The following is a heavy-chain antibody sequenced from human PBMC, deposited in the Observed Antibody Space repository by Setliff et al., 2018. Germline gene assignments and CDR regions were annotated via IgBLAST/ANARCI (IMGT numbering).Heavy chain of an antibody. CDR2: IYYTGKT. CDR3: ARSSPSGDSYGPLDY. V-gene: IGHV4-59*11. D-gene: IGHD5-18*01. J-gene: IGHJ4*02. Sequence: SETLPLTCTISGGSINGHYWSWIRQPPGKGLEWIGNIYYTGKTNYNHSLKSRVTISVDTSKNQFTLKVNSVTAADTAVYYCARSSPSGDSYGPLDYWGQGTLVTVSS. CDR1: GGSINGHY.